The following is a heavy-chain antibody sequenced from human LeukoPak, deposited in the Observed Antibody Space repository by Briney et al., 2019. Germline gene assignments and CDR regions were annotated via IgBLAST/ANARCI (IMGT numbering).Heavy chain of an antibody. Sequence: GGSLRLSCAASGFTFSDAWMSWVRQAPGKGLEWLGRILSKTSGGTTEYAAPVKGRFTISRDDSKSTLYLQMNSLKTEDTAVYDCAASRPGLVSTGDWGQGTMGTVSS. D-gene: IGHD5/OR15-5a*01. CDR3: AASRPGLVSTGD. J-gene: IGHJ3*01. V-gene: IGHV3-15*01. CDR1: GFTFSDAW. CDR2: ILSKTSGGTT.